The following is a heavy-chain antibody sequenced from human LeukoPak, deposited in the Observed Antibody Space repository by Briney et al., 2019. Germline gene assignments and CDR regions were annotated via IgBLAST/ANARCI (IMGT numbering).Heavy chain of an antibody. V-gene: IGHV3-7*01. CDR3: ATYINWVAGDV. CDR2: INHEGGGI. D-gene: IGHD1-1*01. Sequence: GGSLRLSCAASGFTFSESWVSWVRQVPGQGLEWAAHINHEGGGIQYVDSVKGRFTFSRDNAKGSVHLQMNSLRAEDTAIYHCATYINWVAGDVWGQGTTVIVSS. CDR1: GFTFSESW. J-gene: IGHJ6*02.